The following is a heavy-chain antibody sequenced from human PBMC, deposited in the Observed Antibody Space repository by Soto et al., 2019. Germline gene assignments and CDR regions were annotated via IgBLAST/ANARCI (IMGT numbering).Heavy chain of an antibody. Sequence: QVQLVESGGGVVQPGRSLRLSCAASGFTFSSYAMHWVRQAPGKGLEWVAVISYDGSNKYYADSAKGRFTISRDNSKNTLYLQMNSLRAEDTAVYYCARDRVAAAPDYYYYGMDVWGQGTTVTVSS. CDR3: ARDRVAAAPDYYYYGMDV. CDR1: GFTFSSYA. J-gene: IGHJ6*02. V-gene: IGHV3-30-3*01. CDR2: ISYDGSNK. D-gene: IGHD6-13*01.